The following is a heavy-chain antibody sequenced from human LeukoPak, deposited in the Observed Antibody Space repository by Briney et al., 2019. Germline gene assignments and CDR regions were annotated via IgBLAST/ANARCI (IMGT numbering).Heavy chain of an antibody. Sequence: PGGSLRLSCAASGFSFDGYAMYWVRQAPGKGLEWVSGISWNSGSIGYADSVKGRFTISRDNSKNTLYLQMNSLRAEDTAVYYCAKDPTIGVLPSDWGQGTLVTVSS. D-gene: IGHD2-2*01. CDR2: ISWNSGSI. CDR1: GFSFDGYA. CDR3: AKDPTIGVLPSD. V-gene: IGHV3-9*01. J-gene: IGHJ4*02.